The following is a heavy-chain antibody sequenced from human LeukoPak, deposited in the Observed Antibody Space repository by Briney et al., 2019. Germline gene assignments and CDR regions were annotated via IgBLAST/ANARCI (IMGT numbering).Heavy chain of an antibody. Sequence: SETLSLTCTVSGGSISSSSYYWGWIRQPPGKGLEWIGSIYYSGSTYYNPSLKSRVTISVDTSKNQFSLKLSSVTAADTAVYYCARLDYGDYAPTFDYWGQGTLVTVSS. D-gene: IGHD4-17*01. CDR2: IYYSGST. CDR1: GGSISSSSYY. CDR3: ARLDYGDYAPTFDY. J-gene: IGHJ4*02. V-gene: IGHV4-39*01.